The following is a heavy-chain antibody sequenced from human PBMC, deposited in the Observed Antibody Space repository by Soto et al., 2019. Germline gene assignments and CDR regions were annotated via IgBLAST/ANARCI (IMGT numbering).Heavy chain of an antibody. Sequence: QVQLQESGPGLVKPSETLSLTCTVSGGSVSSGSYYWSWIRQPPGKGLEWIGYIYYSGSTSYNPSPKGRVTIALDTSTHQFSLKLSSVTAADTAVYYCARGIERWYKGRSYYGMDVWGQGTTVTVSS. CDR3: ARGIERWYKGRSYYGMDV. CDR2: IYYSGST. V-gene: IGHV4-61*01. CDR1: GGSVSSGSYY. D-gene: IGHD6-13*01. J-gene: IGHJ6*02.